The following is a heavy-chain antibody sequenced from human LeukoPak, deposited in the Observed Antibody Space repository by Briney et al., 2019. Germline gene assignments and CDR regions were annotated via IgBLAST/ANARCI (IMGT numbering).Heavy chain of an antibody. CDR3: AKEFSGYLASFEY. J-gene: IGHJ4*02. CDR1: GFTFSSYG. Sequence: PGGSLRLSCAASGFTFSSYGMHWVRQAPGKGREWVAMPSFDGSYKNYADSVKGRFTISRDNSKNRLYLQMNSLRAEDTAVYYCAKEFSGYLASFEYWGQGTLVTVSS. CDR2: PSFDGSYK. D-gene: IGHD3-22*01. V-gene: IGHV3-30*18.